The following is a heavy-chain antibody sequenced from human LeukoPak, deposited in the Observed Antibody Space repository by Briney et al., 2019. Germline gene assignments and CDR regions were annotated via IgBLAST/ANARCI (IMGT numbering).Heavy chain of an antibody. CDR2: FNGRGGTT. J-gene: IGHJ4*02. Sequence: GGSLRLSCAASGFTLSSHMMSWVRQAPGKGLEWVSYFNGRGGTTDYADSVKGRFTMLRDSSKDTLFLQMNSLRAEDTAVYYCTIDLMTGFSSGWHFGYWGQGTLVTVSS. CDR1: GFTLSSHM. CDR3: TIDLMTGFSSGWHFGY. V-gene: IGHV3-23*01. D-gene: IGHD6-19*01.